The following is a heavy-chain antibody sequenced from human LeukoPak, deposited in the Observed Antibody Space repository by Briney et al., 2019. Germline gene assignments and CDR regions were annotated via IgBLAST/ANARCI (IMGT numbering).Heavy chain of an antibody. Sequence: QTGGSLRLSCAASGFTFSTYAMSWVRQAPGKGLEWVSAIRASGDGTYYTDSMKGRLTISRDNSKNTLYLQMNSLRVEDTALYYCAKGRDYDPFPDAFDIWGQGTMVTVSS. CDR2: IRASGDGT. CDR3: AKGRDYDPFPDAFDI. D-gene: IGHD3-22*01. J-gene: IGHJ3*02. CDR1: GFTFSTYA. V-gene: IGHV3-23*01.